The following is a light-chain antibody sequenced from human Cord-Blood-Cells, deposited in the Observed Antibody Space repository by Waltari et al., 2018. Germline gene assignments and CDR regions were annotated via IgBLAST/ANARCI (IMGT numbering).Light chain of an antibody. V-gene: IGKV3-11*01. CDR3: QQRSNWPQWT. CDR1: QSVSSY. J-gene: IGKJ1*01. CDR2: DAS. Sequence: EIVLTQSPATLSLSPGERATLSSRASQSVSSYLAWYQQKPGQAPRLLIYDASNRATGIPARFSGSGSGTDFTLTISSLEPEDFAVYYCQQRSNWPQWTFGQGTKVEIK.